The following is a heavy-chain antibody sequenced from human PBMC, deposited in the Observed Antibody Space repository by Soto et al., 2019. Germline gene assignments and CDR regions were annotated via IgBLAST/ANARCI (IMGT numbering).Heavy chain of an antibody. CDR2: ISSSSSYI. CDR3: ARDRTTVVTPGVRGMDV. Sequence: PGGSLRLSCAASGFTFSSYSMNWVRQAPGKGLEWVSSISSSSSYIYYADSVKGRFTISRDNAKNSLYLQMNSLRAEDTAVYYCARDRTTVVTPGVRGMDVWGQGTTVTVSS. CDR1: GFTFSSYS. D-gene: IGHD4-17*01. J-gene: IGHJ6*02. V-gene: IGHV3-21*01.